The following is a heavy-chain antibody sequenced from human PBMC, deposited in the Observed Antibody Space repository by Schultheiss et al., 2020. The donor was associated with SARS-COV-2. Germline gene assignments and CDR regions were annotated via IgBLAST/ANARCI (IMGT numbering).Heavy chain of an antibody. J-gene: IGHJ5*02. V-gene: IGHV4-39*07. CDR3: ARDYYPRYSSGWYGGNWFDP. CDR2: IYYSGST. D-gene: IGHD6-19*01. CDR1: GGSISSSSYY. Sequence: SETLSLTCTVSGGSISSSSYYWGWIRQPPGKGLEWIGSIYYSGSTYYNPSLKSRVTISVDTSKNQFSLKLSSVTAADTAVYYCARDYYPRYSSGWYGGNWFDPWGQGTLVTVSS.